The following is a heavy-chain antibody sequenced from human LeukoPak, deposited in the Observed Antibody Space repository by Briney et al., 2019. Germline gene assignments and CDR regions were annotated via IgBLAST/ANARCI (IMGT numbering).Heavy chain of an antibody. CDR2: ISSSGSTI. CDR3: ARERCSYES. CDR1: GFTFSSYE. Sequence: GGSLRLSCAASGFTFSSYEMNWVRQAPGKGLEWVSYISSSGSTIYYADSVKGRFTLSRDNAKNSLYLQMNSLRAGDTAVYYWARERCSYESWGQGTLVTVSS. V-gene: IGHV3-48*03. D-gene: IGHD5-18*01. J-gene: IGHJ5*02.